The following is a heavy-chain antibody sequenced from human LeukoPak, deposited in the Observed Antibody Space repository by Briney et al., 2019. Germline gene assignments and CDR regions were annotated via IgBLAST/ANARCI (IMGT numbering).Heavy chain of an antibody. CDR3: AKDLDYAASGYYFDY. CDR1: GVTFSSSA. CDR2: FGAGGSFT. Sequence: GGSLRLSCAPSGVTFSSSAMNSVRQAPGKGLERVSGFGAGGSFTYSADAVKGRFTISRDNSRNTLYLQMNSLRADDTAVYYCAKDLDYAASGYYFDYWGQGTLVTVSS. V-gene: IGHV3-23*01. D-gene: IGHD4-17*01. J-gene: IGHJ4*02.